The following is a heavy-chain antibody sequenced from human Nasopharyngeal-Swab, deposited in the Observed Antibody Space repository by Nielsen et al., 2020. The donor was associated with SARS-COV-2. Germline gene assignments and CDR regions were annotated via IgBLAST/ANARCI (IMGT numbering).Heavy chain of an antibody. J-gene: IGHJ6*02. CDR2: ISYDGSNK. Sequence: LSLTCAASGLTFSSYAMHWVRQAPGKGLEWVAVISYDGSNKYYADSVKGRFTISRDNSKNTLYLQMNSLRAEDTAVYYCASSPGIAAPTGMDVWGQGTTVTVCS. D-gene: IGHD6-13*01. CDR3: ASSPGIAAPTGMDV. V-gene: IGHV3-30*04. CDR1: GLTFSSYA.